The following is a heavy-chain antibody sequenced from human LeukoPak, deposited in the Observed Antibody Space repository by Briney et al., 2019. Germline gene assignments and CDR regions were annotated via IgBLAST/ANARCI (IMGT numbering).Heavy chain of an antibody. D-gene: IGHD1-26*01. CDR3: ARYSPCDY. CDR1: GDSISTYY. CDR2: IYYRVTS. J-gene: IGHJ4*02. Sequence: SETLSLTCTVSGDSISTYYWSWIRQPPGKGLEWIGYIYYRVTSDYNPSLKSRVTMSVDMSTRQISLKLSSVTAADTAVYYCARYSPCDYWGQGTLVTVSS. V-gene: IGHV4-59*01.